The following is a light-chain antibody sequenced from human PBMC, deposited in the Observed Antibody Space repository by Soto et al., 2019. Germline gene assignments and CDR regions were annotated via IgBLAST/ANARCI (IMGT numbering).Light chain of an antibody. Sequence: DIQMTQSPSSLSASLVDRVTITFRASQSISNFLNWVQHKPGNAPKVLISAASTLQSGVPPRFSGSESGTDFTLTISSLQPEDSASYYCQQYYNSVLTFGGGTKVDIK. CDR3: QQYYNSVLT. CDR2: AAS. J-gene: IGKJ4*01. CDR1: QSISNF. V-gene: IGKV1-39*01.